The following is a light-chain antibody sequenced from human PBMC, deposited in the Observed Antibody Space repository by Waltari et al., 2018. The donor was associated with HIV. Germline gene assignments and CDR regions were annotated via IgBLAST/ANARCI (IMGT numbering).Light chain of an antibody. J-gene: IGLJ2*01. CDR2: DVS. CDR1: SSDVGGYKY. Sequence: QSALTQPPSASGSPGQSVTISCTGTSSDVGGYKYVSWYQQHPGKAPKLMIYDVSKRPSGVPDRFSGSKCGNTASLTVSGLQAEDEADYYCSSYAGSNNWGVFGGGTKLTVL. V-gene: IGLV2-8*01. CDR3: SSYAGSNNWGV.